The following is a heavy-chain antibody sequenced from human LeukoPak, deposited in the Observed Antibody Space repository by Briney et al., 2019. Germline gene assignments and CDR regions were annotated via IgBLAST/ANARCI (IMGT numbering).Heavy chain of an antibody. V-gene: IGHV3-30-3*01. CDR1: GFTFNSYA. CDR3: AAYRSGWQTFDY. Sequence: GGSLRLSCAASGFTFNSYAVHWVRQAPGKGLEWVAVISYDGSISFYAASVKGRFTISRDNSKNTLYLQMNSLRAEDTAVYYCAAYRSGWQTFDYWGQGTLVTVSS. CDR2: ISYDGSIS. J-gene: IGHJ4*02. D-gene: IGHD6-19*01.